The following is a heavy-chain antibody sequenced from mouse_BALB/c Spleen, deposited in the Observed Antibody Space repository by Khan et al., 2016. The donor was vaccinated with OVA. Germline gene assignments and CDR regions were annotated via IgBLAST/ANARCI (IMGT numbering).Heavy chain of an antibody. CDR1: GYSFTDYN. CDR3: ALIYHYGSGFDY. Sequence: MQLEESGPELVKPGASVKVSCKASGYSFTDYNMFWVKQSLGKSLEWIGYIDPYNGGTNYNQKFMGKATLTVDKSSSTAFMHLNSLTSEDSAVYYCALIYHYGSGFDYWGQGTTLTVSS. J-gene: IGHJ2*01. CDR2: IDPYNGGT. D-gene: IGHD1-1*01. V-gene: IGHV1S135*01.